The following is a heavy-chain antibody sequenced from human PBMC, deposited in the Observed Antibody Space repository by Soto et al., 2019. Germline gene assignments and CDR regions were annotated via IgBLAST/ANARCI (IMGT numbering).Heavy chain of an antibody. V-gene: IGHV4-34*01. CDR2: INHSGST. J-gene: IGHJ3*02. CDR1: GGSFSGYY. Sequence: QVQLQQWGAGLLKPSETLSLTCAVYGGSFSGYYWSWIRQPPGKGLEWIGEINHSGSTNYNPSLKSRVTISVDTSKNQCSLKLSSVTAADTAVYYCARGGNYLDAFDIWGQGTMVTVSS. CDR3: ARGGNYLDAFDI. D-gene: IGHD3-10*01.